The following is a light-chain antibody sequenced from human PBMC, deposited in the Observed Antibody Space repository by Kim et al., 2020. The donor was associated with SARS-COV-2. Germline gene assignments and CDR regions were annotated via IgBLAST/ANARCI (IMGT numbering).Light chain of an antibody. Sequence: SLAPGERATLSRRASQSVGLNLAWYQQRSGQAPRLLIYGGSTRATGIPARFSGSGSGTELTLTISSLQSEDFAVYYCQQYKNWPHTFGQGTKLEI. J-gene: IGKJ2*01. CDR3: QQYKNWPHT. CDR1: QSVGLN. CDR2: GGS. V-gene: IGKV3-15*01.